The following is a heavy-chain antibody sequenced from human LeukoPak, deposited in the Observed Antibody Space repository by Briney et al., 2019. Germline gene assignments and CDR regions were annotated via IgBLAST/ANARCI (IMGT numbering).Heavy chain of an antibody. CDR2: MNPNSGNT. D-gene: IGHD1-26*01. Sequence: ASVKVSCKASGYTFTSYGISWVRQATGQGLEWMGWMNPNSGNTGYAQKFQGRVTMTRNTSISTAYMELSSLRSEDTAVYYCARGRPNSGSYIYWGQGTLVTVSS. V-gene: IGHV1-8*02. CDR1: GYTFTSYG. J-gene: IGHJ4*02. CDR3: ARGRPNSGSYIY.